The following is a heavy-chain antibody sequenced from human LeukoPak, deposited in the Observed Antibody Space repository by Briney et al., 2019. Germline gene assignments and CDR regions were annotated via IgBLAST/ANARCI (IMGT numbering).Heavy chain of an antibody. CDR3: ARDRVLLWFGELSDAFDI. V-gene: IGHV4-34*01. J-gene: IGHJ3*02. CDR2: INHSGST. D-gene: IGHD3-10*01. CDR1: GGSFSGYY. Sequence: PSETLSLTCAVYGGSFSGYYWSWIRQPPGKGLEWIGEINHSGSTNYNPSLKSRVTISVDTSKNQFSLKLKSVTAADTAVYYCARDRVLLWFGELSDAFDIWGQGTMVTVSS.